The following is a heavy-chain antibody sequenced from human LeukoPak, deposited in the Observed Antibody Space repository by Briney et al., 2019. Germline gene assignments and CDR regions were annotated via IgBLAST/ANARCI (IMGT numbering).Heavy chain of an antibody. D-gene: IGHD2-21*02. CDR1: GGSISSSSYY. J-gene: IGHJ4*02. CDR2: IYYSGST. Sequence: TSETLSLTCTVSGGSISSSSYYWGWIRQPPGKGLEWIGSIYYSGSTYYNPSLKSRVTISVDTSKNQFSLKLSSVTAADTAVYYCARGGYCGGDCYFYYWGQGTLVTVSS. CDR3: ARGGYCGGDCYFYY. V-gene: IGHV4-39*07.